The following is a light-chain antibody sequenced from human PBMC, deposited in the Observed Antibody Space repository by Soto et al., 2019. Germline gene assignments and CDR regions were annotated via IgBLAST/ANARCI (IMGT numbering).Light chain of an antibody. V-gene: IGKV3-20*01. Sequence: EIVLTQSPVTLAFSPGERATFSCRASQSVSSNYLAWYQQKPGQAPRLLIYGAFKRATGIPDRFSGSGSGTDFTLTISRMEPEDFAVYCCQQYGSSPRTFGQGTKVDIK. J-gene: IGKJ1*01. CDR2: GAF. CDR3: QQYGSSPRT. CDR1: QSVSSNY.